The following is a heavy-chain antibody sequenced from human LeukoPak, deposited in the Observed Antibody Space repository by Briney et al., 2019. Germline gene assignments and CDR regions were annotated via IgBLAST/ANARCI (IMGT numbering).Heavy chain of an antibody. D-gene: IGHD1-26*01. CDR2: ISGSGGST. CDR1: GFTFSSYA. J-gene: IGHJ4*02. CDR3: AKVPAPYSGSYLVNFDY. V-gene: IGHV3-23*01. Sequence: PGGSLRLSCAASGFTFSSYAMSWVRQAPGKGLEWVSAISGSGGSTYCADPVKGRFTISRDNSKNTLYLQMNSLRAEDTAVYYCAKVPAPYSGSYLVNFDYWGQGTLVTVSS.